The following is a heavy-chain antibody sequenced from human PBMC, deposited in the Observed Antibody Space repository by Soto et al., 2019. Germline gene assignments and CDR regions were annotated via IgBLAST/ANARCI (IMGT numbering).Heavy chain of an antibody. Sequence: SETLSLTCTVSGGSISSYYWSWIRQPPGKGLEWIGYIYYSGSTNYNPSLKSRVTISVDTPKNQFSLKLSSVTAADTAVYYCARVILTTGTWFDPWGQGTLVTVSS. CDR2: IYYSGST. V-gene: IGHV4-59*01. CDR1: GGSISSYY. D-gene: IGHD4-17*01. J-gene: IGHJ5*02. CDR3: ARVILTTGTWFDP.